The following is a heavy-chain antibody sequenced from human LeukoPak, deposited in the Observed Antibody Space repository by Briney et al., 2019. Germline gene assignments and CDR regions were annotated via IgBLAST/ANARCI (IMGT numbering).Heavy chain of an antibody. D-gene: IGHD2-8*01. CDR3: ARDIRSHNGPGGYYYYYMDV. CDR1: GDSMSDSY. Sequence: SETLSLTCTVSGDSMSDSYWSWIRQPAGKGLEGVGRIYASGSTNYNPSLKSRVTLSVDTSSNQFSLTLSSVTAADTAVYHCARDIRSHNGPGGYYYYYMDVWGKGTTVTVSS. V-gene: IGHV4-4*07. CDR2: IYASGST. J-gene: IGHJ6*03.